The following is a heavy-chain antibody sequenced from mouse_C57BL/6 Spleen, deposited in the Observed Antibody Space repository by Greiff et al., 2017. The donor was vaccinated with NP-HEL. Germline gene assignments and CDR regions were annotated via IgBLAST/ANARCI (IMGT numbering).Heavy chain of an antibody. V-gene: IGHV14-2*01. CDR1: FFPLQDYS. CDR2: IDPEDGEP. D-gene: IGHD4-1*01. J-gene: IGHJ2*01. Sequence: VQLQQSGAELVKPCSSVSFSCPASFFPLQDYSMPWLKPRTDQGLEWLGRIDPEDGEPTYAPKFQGKATITADTSSNTAYLQLSSLTSEDTAVYYCARSWAFDYWGQGTTLTVSS. CDR3: ARSWAFDY.